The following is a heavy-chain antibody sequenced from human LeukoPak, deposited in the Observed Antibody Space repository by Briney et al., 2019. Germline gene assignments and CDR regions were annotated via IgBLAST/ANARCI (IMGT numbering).Heavy chain of an antibody. D-gene: IGHD2-2*01. CDR1: GGSISSYY. V-gene: IGHV4-59*01. Sequence: SETLSLTCTVSGGSISSYYWSWIRQPPGKGPEWIGYIYYSGSTNYNPSLKSRVTISVDTSKNQFSLKLSSVTAADTAVYYCARAHKDCSSTSCPFDYWGQGTLVTVSS. J-gene: IGHJ4*02. CDR2: IYYSGST. CDR3: ARAHKDCSSTSCPFDY.